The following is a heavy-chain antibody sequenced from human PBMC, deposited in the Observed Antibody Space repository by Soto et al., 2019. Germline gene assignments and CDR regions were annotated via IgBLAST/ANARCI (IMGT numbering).Heavy chain of an antibody. CDR3: VRTAIPATTNWGAFDV. J-gene: IGHJ3*01. D-gene: IGHD7-27*01. CDR1: GFTFSSFV. Sequence: RLSCAASGFTFSSFVMNWVRQAPGKGLEWVSTVSPGGDVSHHTDSVKGRFTISRDNSRRTLHLQMDFLGAEEAAVYFCVRTAIPATTNWGAFDVWGQGTVVTVSS. CDR2: VSPGGDVS. V-gene: IGHV3-23*01.